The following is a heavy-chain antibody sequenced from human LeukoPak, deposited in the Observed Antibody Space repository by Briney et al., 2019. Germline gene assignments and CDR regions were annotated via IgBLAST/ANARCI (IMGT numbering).Heavy chain of an antibody. J-gene: IGHJ4*02. D-gene: IGHD3-10*01. Sequence: GASVKVSCKASGYTFTSYGISWVRQAPGQGLEWMGWISAYNGNTNYAQKLQGRVTMTTDTSTSTAYMELRSLRSDDTAVYYCARRALLWFGELSYDYRGQGTLVTVSS. CDR2: ISAYNGNT. V-gene: IGHV1-18*01. CDR3: ARRALLWFGELSYDY. CDR1: GYTFTSYG.